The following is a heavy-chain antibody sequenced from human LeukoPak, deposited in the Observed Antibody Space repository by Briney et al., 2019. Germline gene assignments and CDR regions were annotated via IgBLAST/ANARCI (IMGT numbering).Heavy chain of an antibody. V-gene: IGHV4-39*01. CDR2: IHYSGST. CDR3: ARRPALPDY. Sequence: SETLSLTCTVSGGSISSSSYYWGWIRQPPGKGLEWIGSIHYSGSTYYNPSLKSRVTISVDTSKNQFSLKLSSVTAADTAVYYCARRPALPDYWGQGTLVTVSS. CDR1: GGSISSSSYY. J-gene: IGHJ4*02.